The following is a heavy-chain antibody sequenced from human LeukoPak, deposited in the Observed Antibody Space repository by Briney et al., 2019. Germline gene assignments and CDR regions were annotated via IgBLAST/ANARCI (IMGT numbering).Heavy chain of an antibody. CDR2: MNHNGNVN. CDR3: ARDRSYDSSGPDY. V-gene: IGHV3-7*03. CDR1: GFTFSSYW. D-gene: IGHD3-22*01. J-gene: IGHJ4*02. Sequence: GGSLRLSCAASGFTFSSYWMNWARQAPGKGLEWVASMNHNGNVNYYVDSVKGRFTISRDNAKNSLYLQMSNLRAEDTAVYYCARDRSYDSSGPDYWGQGTLVTVSS.